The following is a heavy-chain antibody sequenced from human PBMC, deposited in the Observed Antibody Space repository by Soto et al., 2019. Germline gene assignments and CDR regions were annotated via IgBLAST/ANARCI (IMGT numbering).Heavy chain of an antibody. Sequence: SVKVSCKASGGTLSSYAISWVRQAPGQGLEWMGGIIPIFGTANYAQKFQGRVTITADESTSTAYMELNSLRAEDTAVYYCAKAKVAAPRGYYGMDVWGQGTTVTVSS. J-gene: IGHJ6*02. CDR3: AKAKVAAPRGYYGMDV. CDR2: IIPIFGTA. CDR1: GGTLSSYA. D-gene: IGHD5-12*01. V-gene: IGHV1-69*13.